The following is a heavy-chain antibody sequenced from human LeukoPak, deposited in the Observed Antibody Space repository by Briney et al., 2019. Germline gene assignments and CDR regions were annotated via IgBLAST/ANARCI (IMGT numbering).Heavy chain of an antibody. V-gene: IGHV3-23*01. CDR2: ISDTGGST. CDR1: GFTFSNYA. Sequence: GGSLRLSCAPSGFTFSNYAFSWVRQAPGKGLEWVSDISDTGGSTNYVGSAKGRFTISRDNSKNTLHLHMNSLRLEDTAVYYCARKGNGALDIWGQGTMVTVSS. CDR3: ARKGNGALDI. J-gene: IGHJ3*02. D-gene: IGHD1-1*01.